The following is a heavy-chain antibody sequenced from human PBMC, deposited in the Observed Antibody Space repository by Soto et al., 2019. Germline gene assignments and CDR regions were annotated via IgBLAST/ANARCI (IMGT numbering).Heavy chain of an antibody. D-gene: IGHD2-8*01. J-gene: IGHJ6*02. CDR1: GGSISSGGYY. CDR2: IYHRGGT. V-gene: IGHV4-31*02. Sequence: QVQLQESGPGLVKPSETLSFTCNVSGGSISSGGYYWSWIRQLPGKGLEWIGYIYHRGGTYYNPALKRRITISVETSKNQFSLKMTSVTAADTAVYFCARAPGRMMNALRYYYGLDVWGQGTTVTVSS. CDR3: ARAPGRMMNALRYYYGLDV.